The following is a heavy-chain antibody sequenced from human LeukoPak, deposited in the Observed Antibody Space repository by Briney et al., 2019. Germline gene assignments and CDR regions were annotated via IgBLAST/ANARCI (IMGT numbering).Heavy chain of an antibody. D-gene: IGHD3-22*01. CDR1: GFTFSSYS. V-gene: IGHV3-48*01. Sequence: GGSLRLSCAASGFTFSSYSMNWVRQAPGKGLEWVSYISSSSSTIYYADSVKGRFAIPRDNAKNSLYLQMNSLRAEDTAVYYCARATYYYDSSCGYWGQGTLVTVSS. J-gene: IGHJ4*02. CDR2: ISSSSSTI. CDR3: ARATYYYDSSCGY.